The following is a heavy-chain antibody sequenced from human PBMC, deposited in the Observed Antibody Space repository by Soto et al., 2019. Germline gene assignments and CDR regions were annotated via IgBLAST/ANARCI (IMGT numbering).Heavy chain of an antibody. CDR1: GGTFSSYA. J-gene: IGHJ6*02. CDR3: ARASLGYCSGGSCYYYYGKDV. CDR2: IIPIFGTA. V-gene: IGHV1-69*01. Sequence: QVQLVQSGAEVKKPGSSVKVSCKASGGTFSSYAISWVRQAPGQGLEWMGGIIPIFGTANYAQKFQGRVTITADESTSTAYMELSSLRSEDTAVYYCARASLGYCSGGSCYYYYGKDVWGQGTTVTASS. D-gene: IGHD2-15*01.